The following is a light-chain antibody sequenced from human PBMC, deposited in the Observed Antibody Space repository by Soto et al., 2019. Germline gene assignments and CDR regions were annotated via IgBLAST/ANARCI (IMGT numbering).Light chain of an antibody. Sequence: QSALTQPASVSGSPGQSITISCTGTSSDVGGYNYVSWYQQHPGKAPKLMIYDVSNRPSGVSNRFSGSKSGNTASLTISGLQAEDEADYYCSSYAGSKTFVFGNGTKVTVL. CDR3: SSYAGSKTFV. CDR1: SSDVGGYNY. V-gene: IGLV2-14*01. J-gene: IGLJ1*01. CDR2: DVS.